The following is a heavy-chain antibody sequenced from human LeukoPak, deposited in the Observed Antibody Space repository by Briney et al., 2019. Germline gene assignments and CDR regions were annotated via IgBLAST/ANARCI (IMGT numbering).Heavy chain of an antibody. J-gene: IGHJ3*02. CDR2: ISGGGGST. CDR3: AKDLVVRGVITNAFDI. CDR1: RFTFSIYA. V-gene: IGHV3-23*01. D-gene: IGHD3-10*01. Sequence: GGSLRLSCAASRFTFSIYAMSWVRQAPGKGLEWVSAISGGGGSTYYADSVKGRSTISRDNSKNTLYLQMNSLRAEDTAVYYCAKDLVVRGVITNAFDIWGQGTMVTVSS.